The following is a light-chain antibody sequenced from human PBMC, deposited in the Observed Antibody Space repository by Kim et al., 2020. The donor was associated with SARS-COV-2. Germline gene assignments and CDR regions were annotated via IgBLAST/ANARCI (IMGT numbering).Light chain of an antibody. CDR3: QTWGTGTHVV. J-gene: IGLJ2*01. Sequence: QLVLTQSPSASASLGASVKLTRTLSSGHSSYAIAWHQQQPEKGPRYLMKLNSDGSHSKGDGIPDRFSGSSSGAERYLTISSLQSEDEADYYCQTWGTGTHVVFGGGTQLTVL. V-gene: IGLV4-69*01. CDR2: LNSDGSH. CDR1: SGHSSYA.